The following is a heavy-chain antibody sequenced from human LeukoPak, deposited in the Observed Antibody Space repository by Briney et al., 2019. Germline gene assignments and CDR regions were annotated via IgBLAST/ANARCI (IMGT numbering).Heavy chain of an antibody. D-gene: IGHD6-19*01. J-gene: IGHJ4*02. CDR3: AGGTGWLIDS. CDR2: IKQDGSEK. Sequence: PGGSLRLSCVASGITFSNHWMKWVRRAPGRGLGWVANIKQDGSEKFYVDSVKGRFTISRDNAKNSLYLQMNSLRAEDTALYYCAGGTGWLIDSWGQGTLVTVSS. CDR1: GITFSNHW. V-gene: IGHV3-7*01.